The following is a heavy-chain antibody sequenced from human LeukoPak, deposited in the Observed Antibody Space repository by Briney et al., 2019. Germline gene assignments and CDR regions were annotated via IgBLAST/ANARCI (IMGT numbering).Heavy chain of an antibody. CDR1: GYTLTNYA. Sequence: ASVKVSCKASGYTLTNYAMHWVRQAPGQSPEWVGYINPGNGDTKSSWQFQGRVTLARDTSTSTVYLDISSLTSEDTAVYFCAREEFGHLPGFDYWGQGTLVTVSS. CDR2: INPGNGDT. J-gene: IGHJ4*02. V-gene: IGHV1-3*01. CDR3: AREEFGHLPGFDY. D-gene: IGHD3-10*01.